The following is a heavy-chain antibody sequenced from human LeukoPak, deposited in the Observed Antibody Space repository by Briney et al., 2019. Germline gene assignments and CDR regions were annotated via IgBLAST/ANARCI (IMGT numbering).Heavy chain of an antibody. V-gene: IGHV3-7*01. CDR3: ARDMGYYDFWSGYYGYFDY. Sequence: GASVKVSCKAPGGTFSSYAMSWVRQAPGKGLEWEANIKQDGSEKYYVDSVKGRFTISRDNAKNSLYLQMNSLRAEDTAVYYCARDMGYYDFWSGYYGYFDYWSQGTLVTVSS. J-gene: IGHJ4*02. CDR2: IKQDGSEK. D-gene: IGHD3-3*01. CDR1: GGTFSSYA.